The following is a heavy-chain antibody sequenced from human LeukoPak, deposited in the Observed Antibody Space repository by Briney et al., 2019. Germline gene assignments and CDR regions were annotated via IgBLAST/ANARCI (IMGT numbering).Heavy chain of an antibody. D-gene: IGHD2-15*01. CDR3: ARVSGGLRSGFDY. Sequence: GGSLRLSCAASGFIFSNYPMHWVRQAPGKGLEWVAVASHIGNNKYYPNAVRGRFTISRDNSKDTLFLQMDSLRAEDTAVYYCARVSGGLRSGFDYWGQGTLVTVSS. CDR2: ASHIGNNK. CDR1: GFIFSNYP. V-gene: IGHV3-30-3*01. J-gene: IGHJ4*02.